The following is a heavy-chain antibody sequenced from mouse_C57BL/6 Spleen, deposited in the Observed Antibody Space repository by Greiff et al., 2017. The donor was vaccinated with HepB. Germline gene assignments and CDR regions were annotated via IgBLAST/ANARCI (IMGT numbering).Heavy chain of an antibody. Sequence: QVQLKQPGAELVRPGTSVKLSCKASGYTFTSYWMHWVKQRPGQGLEWIGVIDPSDSYTNYNQKFKGKATLTVDTSSSTAYMQLSSLTSEDSAVYYCARHRQLYFDYWGQGTTLTVSS. V-gene: IGHV1-59*01. J-gene: IGHJ2*01. CDR1: GYTFTSYW. CDR3: ARHRQLYFDY. D-gene: IGHD3-2*01. CDR2: IDPSDSYT.